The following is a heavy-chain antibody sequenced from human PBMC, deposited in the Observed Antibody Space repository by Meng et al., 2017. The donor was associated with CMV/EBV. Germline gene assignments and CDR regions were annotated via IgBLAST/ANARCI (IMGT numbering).Heavy chain of an antibody. V-gene: IGHV3-11*06. CDR2: ISSSSSYI. D-gene: IGHD3-3*01. J-gene: IGHJ6*02. Sequence: GESLKISCAAPGFTFSDYYMSWIRQAPGKGLEWVSSISSSSSYIYYADSVKGRFAISRDNAKNSLYLQMNSLRAEDTAVYYCARENPYYDFWSGYQGYYYYGMDVWGQGTTVTVSS. CDR1: GFTFSDYY. CDR3: ARENPYYDFWSGYQGYYYYGMDV.